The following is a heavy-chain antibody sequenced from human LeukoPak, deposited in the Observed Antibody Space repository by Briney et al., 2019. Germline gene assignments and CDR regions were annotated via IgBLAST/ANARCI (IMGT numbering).Heavy chain of an antibody. Sequence: SSVKVSCKASGGTFSSYAISWVRQAPGQGLEWMGGIIPIFGTANYAQKFQGRVTITTDESASTAYMELSSLRSEDTAVYYCARRASDYYDGSGYYYWFDPWGQGTLVTVSS. V-gene: IGHV1-69*05. CDR1: GGTFSSYA. CDR2: IIPIFGTA. CDR3: ARRASDYYDGSGYYYWFDP. J-gene: IGHJ5*02. D-gene: IGHD3-22*01.